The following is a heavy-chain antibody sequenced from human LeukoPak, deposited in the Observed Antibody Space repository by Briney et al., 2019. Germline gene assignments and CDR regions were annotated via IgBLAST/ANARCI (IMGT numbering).Heavy chain of an antibody. J-gene: IGHJ4*02. D-gene: IGHD6-19*01. CDR1: GGSISRRSYY. V-gene: IGHV4-39*01. CDR3: ASQRHSSGWDNDY. CDR2: VYHSGIT. Sequence: KPSETLSLTCAVSGGSISRRSYYWGWIRQPPGKGLEWLGSVYHSGITYYNPSLKSRVTISVDRSKNQFSLKLSSVPAADTAVYYCASQRHSSGWDNDYWGQGTLVTVSS.